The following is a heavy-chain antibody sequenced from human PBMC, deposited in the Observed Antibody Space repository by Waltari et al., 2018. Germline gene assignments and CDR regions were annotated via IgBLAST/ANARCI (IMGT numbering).Heavy chain of an antibody. CDR3: ARAGLGSPLEWQRVFDL. J-gene: IGHJ5*02. D-gene: IGHD5-12*01. CDR1: GFNVNYNY. CDR2: ISGGGNT. V-gene: IGHV3-53*01. Sequence: EAQLVESGGGWIQPGGSLRLSCAASGFNVNYNYMSWVRQAPGKGLEWVSVISGGGNTYYADSVKGRFTVCRDTSKNTLYLQMNSLRVDDTAIYYCARAGLGSPLEWQRVFDLWGLGTLVTVSS.